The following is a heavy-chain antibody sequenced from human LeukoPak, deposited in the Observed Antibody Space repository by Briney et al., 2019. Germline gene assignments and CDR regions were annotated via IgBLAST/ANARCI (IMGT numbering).Heavy chain of an antibody. Sequence: GGSLRLSCAASGFTFSSYWMHWVRQAPGKGLVWVSRINSDGSSTSYADSVKGRFTISRDNAKNTLYLQMNSLRAEDTAIYYCATYRQVLLPFESWGQGTLVTVSS. CDR1: GFTFSSYW. J-gene: IGHJ4*02. CDR3: ATYRQVLLPFES. CDR2: INSDGSST. V-gene: IGHV3-74*01. D-gene: IGHD2-8*02.